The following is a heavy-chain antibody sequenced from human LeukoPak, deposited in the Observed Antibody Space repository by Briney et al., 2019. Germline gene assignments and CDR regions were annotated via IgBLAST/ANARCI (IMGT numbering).Heavy chain of an antibody. J-gene: IGHJ4*02. CDR3: ARDTLTGYSSSWLDY. Sequence: GGSLRLSCAASGFTFSSYSMNWVRQAPGKGLEWVSSISSSSSYIYYADSVKGQFTISRDNAKNSLYLQMNSLRAEDTAVYYCARDTLTGYSSSWLDYWGQGTLVTVSS. CDR2: ISSSSSYI. D-gene: IGHD6-13*01. CDR1: GFTFSSYS. V-gene: IGHV3-21*01.